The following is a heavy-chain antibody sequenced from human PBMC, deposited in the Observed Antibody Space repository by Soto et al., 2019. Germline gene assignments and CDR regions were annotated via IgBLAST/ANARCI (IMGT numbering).Heavy chain of an antibody. CDR1: GFTFSSYG. V-gene: IGHV3-23*01. Sequence: GGSLRLSCAASGFTFSSYGMSWVRQAPGKGLEWVSSINDSGDTYYGDSVKGRFTISRDNSNNTLYLQVNRLSAEDTAVYYCAKRVAYSSSSAYFDYWAQGTLVTVSS. CDR3: AKRVAYSSSSAYFDY. CDR2: INDSGDT. J-gene: IGHJ4*02. D-gene: IGHD6-6*01.